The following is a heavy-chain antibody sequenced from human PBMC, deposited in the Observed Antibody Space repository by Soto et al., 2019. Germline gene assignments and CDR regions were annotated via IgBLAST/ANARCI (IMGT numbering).Heavy chain of an antibody. CDR3: ARPGGFHCSGGSCYSIPDAFDI. V-gene: IGHV5-51*01. Sequence: GESLKISCKGSGYSFTSYWIGWVRQMPGKGLEWMGIIYPGESDTRYSPSFQGQVTISADKSISTAYLQWSSLKASDTAMYYCARPGGFHCSGGSCYSIPDAFDIWGQGTMVTVSS. J-gene: IGHJ3*02. CDR1: GYSFTSYW. D-gene: IGHD2-15*01. CDR2: IYPGESDT.